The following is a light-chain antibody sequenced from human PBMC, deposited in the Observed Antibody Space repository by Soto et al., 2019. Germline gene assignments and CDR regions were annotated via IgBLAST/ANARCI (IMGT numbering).Light chain of an antibody. CDR2: AAS. CDR3: LQDYNYPLT. J-gene: IGKJ3*01. Sequence: AIQMTQSPSSLSASVGDRVTITCRASQGIRNDLGWYKQKPGKAPKLLIYAASSLQSGLPSRFSGSGSGTDFTLTISSLQPEDFATYYCLQDYNYPLTFGPGTKVDIK. CDR1: QGIRND. V-gene: IGKV1-6*01.